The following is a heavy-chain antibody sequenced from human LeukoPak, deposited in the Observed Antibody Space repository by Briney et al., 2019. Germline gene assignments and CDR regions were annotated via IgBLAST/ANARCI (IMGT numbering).Heavy chain of an antibody. V-gene: IGHV3-7*01. Sequence: GGSLRLSCAASGFSSTTYWMSWVRQAPGKGLEWVANIKQDGSEKYYVDSVKGRFTISRDSAKNSLYLQMNSLRAEDTAVYYCARDRYYYYYIDVWGKGTTVTVSS. CDR1: GFSSTTYW. CDR2: IKQDGSEK. J-gene: IGHJ6*03. CDR3: ARDRYYYYYIDV.